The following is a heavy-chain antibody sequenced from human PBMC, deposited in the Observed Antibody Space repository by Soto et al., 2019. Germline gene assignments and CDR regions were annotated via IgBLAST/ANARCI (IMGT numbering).Heavy chain of an antibody. CDR1: GGSISSSSYY. CDR2: IYYSGST. D-gene: IGHD3-10*01. CDR3: ARRTGGEYHCYGMDV. V-gene: IGHV4-39*01. Sequence: SETLSLTCTVSGGSISSSSYYWGWIRQPPGKGLEWIGSIYYSGSTYYNPSLKSRVTISVDTSKNQFSLKLSSVTAADTAVYYCARRTGGEYHCYGMDVWGQGTTVTVSS. J-gene: IGHJ6*02.